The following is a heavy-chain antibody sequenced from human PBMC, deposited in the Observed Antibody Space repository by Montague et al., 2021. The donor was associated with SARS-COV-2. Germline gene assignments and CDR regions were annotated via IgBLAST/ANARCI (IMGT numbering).Heavy chain of an antibody. CDR2: IYNSGST. CDR1: GGSISNYF. V-gene: IGHV4-59*01. D-gene: IGHD3-10*01. J-gene: IGHJ4*02. Sequence: SETLSLTCSVSGGSISNYFWSWIRQTPGKGLEWIGYIYNSGSTNYNPSLKSRVTMSVDTSKNQFSLKLSSVTAADTAVYYCARGDGHYYGSGTYPYYWGQGTLVTVSS. CDR3: ARGDGHYYGSGTYPYY.